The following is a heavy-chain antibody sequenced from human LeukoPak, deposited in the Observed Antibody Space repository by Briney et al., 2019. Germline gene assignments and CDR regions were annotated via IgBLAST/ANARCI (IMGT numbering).Heavy chain of an antibody. V-gene: IGHV3-30*18. CDR1: GFTFSSYG. Sequence: GRSLRLSCAASGFTFSSYGMHWVRRAPGKGLEWVAVISYDGSNKYYADSVKGRFTISRDNPKNTLYLQMNSLRAEDTAVYYCAKDLGYSDYWGQGTLVTVSS. CDR3: AKDLGYSDY. CDR2: ISYDGSNK. J-gene: IGHJ4*02.